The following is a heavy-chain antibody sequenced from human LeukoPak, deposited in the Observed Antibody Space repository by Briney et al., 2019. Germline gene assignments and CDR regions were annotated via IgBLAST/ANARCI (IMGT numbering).Heavy chain of an antibody. V-gene: IGHV4-4*07. CDR1: GDSINNYY. J-gene: IGHJ4*02. Sequence: SETLSLTCAVSGDSINNYYWSWIRQAAGNGLEWIGQIHTSGRRDYKPSLKSRLTMSIDTYRNQLSLDLSYVTAADTDTYFCARRDITSAWDFDFWGQGALVTVSS. CDR2: IHTSGRR. D-gene: IGHD6-19*01. CDR3: ARRDITSAWDFDF.